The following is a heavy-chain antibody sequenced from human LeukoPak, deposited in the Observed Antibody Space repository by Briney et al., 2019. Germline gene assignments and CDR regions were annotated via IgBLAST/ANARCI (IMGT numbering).Heavy chain of an antibody. V-gene: IGHV1-18*01. J-gene: IGHJ3*02. Sequence: ASVKVSCKASGYTFTSYGISWVRQAPGQGLEWMGWISAYNGNTNYAQKLQGRVTMTTDTSTSTAYMELRSLRSDDTAVYYCARDNWNYGNDAFDIWGQGTMVTVSS. CDR3: ARDNWNYGNDAFDI. CDR1: GYTFTSYG. CDR2: ISAYNGNT. D-gene: IGHD1-7*01.